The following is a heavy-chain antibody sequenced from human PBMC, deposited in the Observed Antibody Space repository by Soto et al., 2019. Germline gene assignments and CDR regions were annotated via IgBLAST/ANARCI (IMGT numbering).Heavy chain of an antibody. CDR2: IYSGGST. CDR1: GFTVSSNY. J-gene: IGHJ3*02. Sequence: GGSLRLSCAASGFTVSSNYMSWVRQAPGKGLEWVSVIYSGGSTYYADSVKGRFTISRHNSKNTLYLQMNSLRAEDTAVYYCAREYSGYAGAFDIWGQGTMVTVSS. CDR3: AREYSGYAGAFDI. V-gene: IGHV3-53*04. D-gene: IGHD5-12*01.